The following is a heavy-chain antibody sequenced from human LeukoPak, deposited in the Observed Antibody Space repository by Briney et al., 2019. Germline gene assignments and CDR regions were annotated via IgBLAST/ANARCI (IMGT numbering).Heavy chain of an antibody. V-gene: IGHV4-39*01. J-gene: IGHJ4*02. Sequence: PSETLSLTCAVYGGSFSSYYWGWIRQPPGKGLEWIGSIYYSGSTYYNPSLKSRVTISVDTSKNQFSLKLSSVTAADTAVYYCARLLYCSSTSCYYFDYWGQGTLVTVSS. CDR2: IYYSGST. D-gene: IGHD2-2*01. CDR3: ARLLYCSSTSCYYFDY. CDR1: GGSFSSYY.